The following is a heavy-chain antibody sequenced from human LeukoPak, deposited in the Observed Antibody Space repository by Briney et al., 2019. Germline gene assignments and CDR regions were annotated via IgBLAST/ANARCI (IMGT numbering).Heavy chain of an antibody. CDR2: IYYSGST. J-gene: IGHJ4*02. D-gene: IGHD3-10*01. V-gene: IGHV4-31*03. CDR3: ARAGGSGDHFDY. Sequence: SETLSLTCTVSGGSISSGGYYWSWIRQHPGKGLEWIGYIYYSGSTYYNPSLKSRVTISVDTSKNQFSLKLSSVTAADTVVYYCARAGGSGDHFDYWGQGTLVTVSS. CDR1: GGSISSGGYY.